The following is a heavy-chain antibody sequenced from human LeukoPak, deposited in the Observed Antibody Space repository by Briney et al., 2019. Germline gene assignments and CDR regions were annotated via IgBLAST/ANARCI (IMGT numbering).Heavy chain of an antibody. V-gene: IGHV4-59*01. Sequence: SETLSLTCTVSGGSISSYYWSWIRQPPGKGLEWIGYIYYSGSTNYNPSLKSRVTISVDTSKNQFSLKLSSVTAADTAVYYCAAVDFWSGYRVDYWGQGPLVTVSS. CDR1: GGSISSYY. CDR3: AAVDFWSGYRVDY. J-gene: IGHJ4*02. D-gene: IGHD3-3*01. CDR2: IYYSGST.